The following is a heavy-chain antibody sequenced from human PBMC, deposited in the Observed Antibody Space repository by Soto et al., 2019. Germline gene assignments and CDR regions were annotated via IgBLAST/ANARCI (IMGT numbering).Heavy chain of an antibody. CDR2: IYPGDSDT. V-gene: IGHV5-51*01. CDR3: ARLGSIAARPSSLNDY. Sequence: PRESLKISCKGSGYSFTSYWIGWVRQMPGKGLEWMGIIYPGDSDTRYSPSFQGQVTISADKSISTAYLQWSSLKASDTAMYYCARLGSIAARPSSLNDYWGQGTLVTVSS. J-gene: IGHJ4*02. D-gene: IGHD6-6*01. CDR1: GYSFTSYW.